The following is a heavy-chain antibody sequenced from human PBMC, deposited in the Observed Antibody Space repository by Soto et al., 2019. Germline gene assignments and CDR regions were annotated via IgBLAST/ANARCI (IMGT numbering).Heavy chain of an antibody. Sequence: GGSLRLSCAASGFTFSSYWMHWVRQAPGKGLVWVSHINSDGSSTSYADSVKGRFTISRDNAKNTLYLQMNSLRVEDTAVYYCARGTSSLGFDYWGKGTLVTVSS. CDR3: ARGTSSLGFDY. CDR2: INSDGSST. CDR1: GFTFSSYW. J-gene: IGHJ4*02. V-gene: IGHV3-74*01. D-gene: IGHD6-13*01.